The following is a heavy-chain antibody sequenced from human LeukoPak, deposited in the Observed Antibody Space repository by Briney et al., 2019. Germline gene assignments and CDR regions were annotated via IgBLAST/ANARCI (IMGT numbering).Heavy chain of an antibody. V-gene: IGHV3-48*04. Sequence: GGSLRLSCAASGFTFSSYSMNWVRQAPGKGLEWVSYISSSSSTIYYADSVKGRFTISRDNAKNSLYLQMNSLRAEDTAVYYCARDRDGSYYPLVWFDYWGQGTLVTVSS. CDR3: ARDRDGSYYPLVWFDY. CDR2: ISSSSSTI. D-gene: IGHD1-26*01. CDR1: GFTFSSYS. J-gene: IGHJ4*02.